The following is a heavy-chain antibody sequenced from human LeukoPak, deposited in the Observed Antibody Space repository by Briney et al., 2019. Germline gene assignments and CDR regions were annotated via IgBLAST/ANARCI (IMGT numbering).Heavy chain of an antibody. CDR2: MNPNSGNT. D-gene: IGHD6-19*01. J-gene: IGHJ2*01. Sequence: ASVKVSCKASGYTFTSYDINWVRQAPGQGLEWMGWMNPNSGNTVYAQKFQGRVTITRNTSISTAYMELSSLRSEDTAVYYCARHVGIAVIPDRYFDLWGRGTLVTVSS. CDR1: GYTFTSYD. CDR3: ARHVGIAVIPDRYFDL. V-gene: IGHV1-8*03.